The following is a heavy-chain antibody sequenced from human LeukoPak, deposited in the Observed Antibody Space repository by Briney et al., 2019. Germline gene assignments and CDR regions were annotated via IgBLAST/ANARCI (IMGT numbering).Heavy chain of an antibody. J-gene: IGHJ4*02. CDR3: AREGYYGSDH. CDR1: GGSISSNSYY. D-gene: IGHD3-10*01. CDR2: IYYSGST. V-gene: IGHV4-39*07. Sequence: SETLSLTCAVSGGSISSNSYYWGWIRQPPGKGLEWIGSIYYSGSTNYNPSLKSRVTISVDTSKNQFSLKLSSVTAADTAVYYCAREGYYGSDHWGQGTLVTVSS.